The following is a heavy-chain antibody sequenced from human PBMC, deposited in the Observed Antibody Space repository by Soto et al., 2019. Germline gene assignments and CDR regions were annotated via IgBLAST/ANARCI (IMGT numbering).Heavy chain of an antibody. CDR2: ITGSGGST. Sequence: EVQLLESGGGLVQPGGSLRLSCAASGFTFSTYAMIWVRQAPGKGLEWVSVITGSGGSTYYADSVKGRFTISRDTSKNTLFLQMNSLRAEDTAVYYCAKDRDGDYGGIDCWGQGTMVTVSS. J-gene: IGHJ4*02. CDR3: AKDRDGDYGGIDC. D-gene: IGHD4-17*01. CDR1: GFTFSTYA. V-gene: IGHV3-23*01.